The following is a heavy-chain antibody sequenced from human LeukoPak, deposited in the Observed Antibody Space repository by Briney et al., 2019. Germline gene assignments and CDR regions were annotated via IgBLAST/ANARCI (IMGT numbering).Heavy chain of an antibody. D-gene: IGHD6-19*01. CDR3: ARIPSSGWYLRTTDY. V-gene: IGHV1-18*01. J-gene: IGHJ4*02. CDR2: ISAYNGNT. CDR1: GYTFTSYG. Sequence: ASVKVSCKASGYTFTSYGIRWVRQAPGQGLEWMGWISAYNGNTNYAQKLQGRVTMTTDTSTSTAYRELRSLRSDDTAVYYCARIPSSGWYLRTTDYWGQGTLVTVSS.